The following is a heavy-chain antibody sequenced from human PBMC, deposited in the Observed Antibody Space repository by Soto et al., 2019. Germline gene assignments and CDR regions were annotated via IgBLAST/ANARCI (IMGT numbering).Heavy chain of an antibody. CDR1: GYSFTSYW. J-gene: IGHJ6*02. Sequence: PGESLKISCKGSGYSFTSYWISWVRQMPGKGLEWMGRIDPSDSYTNYSPSFQGHVTISADKSISTAYLQWSSLKASDTAMYYCARLGSAAAGEDYYYYYSMDVWGQGTTVTVSS. D-gene: IGHD6-13*01. V-gene: IGHV5-10-1*01. CDR2: IDPSDSYT. CDR3: ARLGSAAAGEDYYYYYSMDV.